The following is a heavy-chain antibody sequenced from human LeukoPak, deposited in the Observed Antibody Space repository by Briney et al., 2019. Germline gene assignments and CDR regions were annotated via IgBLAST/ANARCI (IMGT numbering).Heavy chain of an antibody. J-gene: IGHJ4*02. Sequence: SQTLSLTCALSGGSFSNYYWSWIRQPAGKGLEWIGRIYADGRTDYNPSLKSRVTVSADTSKNHFSLRLNSVTAADTAVYYCARENWGFFDYWGQGTLVTVSS. CDR1: GGSFSNYY. V-gene: IGHV4-4*07. D-gene: IGHD3-16*01. CDR3: ARENWGFFDY. CDR2: IYADGRT.